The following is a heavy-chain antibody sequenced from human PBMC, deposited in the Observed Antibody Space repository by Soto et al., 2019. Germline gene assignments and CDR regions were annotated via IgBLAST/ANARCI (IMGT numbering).Heavy chain of an antibody. CDR2: INSDGSST. V-gene: IGHV3-74*01. CDR3: AKSGFSPRAYYEFWSGYSQDAEYFQH. J-gene: IGHJ1*01. Sequence: GGSLRLSCAASGFTFSSYWMHWVRQAPGKGLVWVSRINSDGSSTSYADSVKGRFTISRDNAKNTLYLQMNSLRAEDTAVYYCAKSGFSPRAYYEFWSGYSQDAEYFQHWGQGTLVTVSS. D-gene: IGHD3-3*01. CDR1: GFTFSSYW.